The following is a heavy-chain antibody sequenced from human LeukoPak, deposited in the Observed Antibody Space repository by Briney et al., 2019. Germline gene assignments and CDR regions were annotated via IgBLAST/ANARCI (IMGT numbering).Heavy chain of an antibody. Sequence: SETLSLTCTVSGGSISNFYWSWIRQPPGKGLEWIGYISYSGSTNYNPSLKSRVTISVDTSRNQVSLKLNSVTAADTAMYYCARVGGGSYSYFDYWGQGTLVTVSS. CDR3: ARVGGGSYSYFDY. CDR1: GGSISNFY. J-gene: IGHJ4*02. CDR2: ISYSGST. V-gene: IGHV4-59*01. D-gene: IGHD1-26*01.